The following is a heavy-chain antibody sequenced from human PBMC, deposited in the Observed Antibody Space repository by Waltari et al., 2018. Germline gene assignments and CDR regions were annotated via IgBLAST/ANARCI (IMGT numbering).Heavy chain of an antibody. J-gene: IGHJ4*02. V-gene: IGHV4-39*01. CDR1: GGSISSSSYY. CDR3: ARLVGMVRGVRPFDY. Sequence: QLQLQESGPGLVKPSETLSLTCTVSGGSISSSSYYWGWIRQPPGKGLEWIGSIYYSGRTYYNPSLKSRVTISVDTSKNQFSLKLSSVTAADTAVYYCARLVGMVRGVRPFDYWGQGTLVTVSS. CDR2: IYYSGRT. D-gene: IGHD3-10*01.